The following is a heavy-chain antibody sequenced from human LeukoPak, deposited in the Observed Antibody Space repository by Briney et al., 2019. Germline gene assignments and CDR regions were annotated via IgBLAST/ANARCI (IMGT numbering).Heavy chain of an antibody. J-gene: IGHJ4*02. CDR2: ISSSSSYI. V-gene: IGHV3-21*01. CDR3: ARDPRNKYSSSWYSDY. CDR1: GFTFSSYS. Sequence: GGSLRLSCAASGFTFSSYSMNWVRQAPGKGLEWVSSISSSSSYIYYADSVKGRFTISRDNAKNSLYLQMNSLRAEDTAVYYCARDPRNKYSSSWYSDYWGQGTLVTVSS. D-gene: IGHD6-13*01.